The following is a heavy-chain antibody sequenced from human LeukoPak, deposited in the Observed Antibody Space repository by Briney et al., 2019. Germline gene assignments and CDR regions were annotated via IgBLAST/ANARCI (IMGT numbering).Heavy chain of an antibody. CDR2: IYHSGST. J-gene: IGHJ4*02. CDR3: ARNYLSSSGWYARVGFDY. V-gene: IGHV4-39*01. D-gene: IGHD6-19*01. CDR1: GGSISSSSYY. Sequence: SETLSLTCTVSGGSISSSSYYWGWIRQPPGKGLEGIGSIYHSGSTYYNPSLKTRFTISVDTSKNQFSLKLSSVTAADTAVYYCARNYLSSSGWYARVGFDYWGQGTLVTVSS.